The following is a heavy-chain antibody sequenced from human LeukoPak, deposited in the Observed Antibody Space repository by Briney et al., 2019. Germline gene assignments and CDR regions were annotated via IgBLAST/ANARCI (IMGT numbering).Heavy chain of an antibody. J-gene: IGHJ4*02. CDR2: IYYRRTT. Sequence: SETLSLTCTVSGYPIRSGYDWGWIRQPPGKGLEWIASIYYRRTTYYNPSLRSRVTISIPTSENQFSLRLSSVTAADTAVYYCARSFNYYGSGSYYNDGYWGQGTLVTVSS. CDR3: ARSFNYYGSGSYYNDGY. D-gene: IGHD3-10*01. V-gene: IGHV4-38-2*02. CDR1: GYPIRSGYD.